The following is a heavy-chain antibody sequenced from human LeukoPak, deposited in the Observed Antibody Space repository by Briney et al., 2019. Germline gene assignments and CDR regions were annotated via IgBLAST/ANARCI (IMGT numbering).Heavy chain of an antibody. J-gene: IGHJ4*02. CDR3: ARAPQFFWSGYYFFDY. CDR1: GYSISSGYY. D-gene: IGHD3-3*01. Sequence: PSETLSLTCTVSGYSISSGYYWGWIRQPPGKGLEWIGSIYHSGSTYYNPSLKSRVTISVDTSKNQFSLKLSSVTAADTAVYYCARAPQFFWSGYYFFDYWGQGTLVTVSS. CDR2: IYHSGST. V-gene: IGHV4-38-2*02.